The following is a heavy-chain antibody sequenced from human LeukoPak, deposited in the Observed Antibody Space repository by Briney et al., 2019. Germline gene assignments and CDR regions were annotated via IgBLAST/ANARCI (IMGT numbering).Heavy chain of an antibody. CDR3: AKNKAQYGGDNFDY. Sequence: GGSLRLSCIASGFSLSGYAMSCVRQAPGKGLEWVSAISGSGGSTYYADSVKGRFTISRDNSKNTLYLQMNSLRAEDTAVYHCAKNKAQYGGDNFDYWGQGTLVTVSS. J-gene: IGHJ4*02. CDR1: GFSLSGYA. V-gene: IGHV3-23*01. CDR2: ISGSGGST. D-gene: IGHD4-23*01.